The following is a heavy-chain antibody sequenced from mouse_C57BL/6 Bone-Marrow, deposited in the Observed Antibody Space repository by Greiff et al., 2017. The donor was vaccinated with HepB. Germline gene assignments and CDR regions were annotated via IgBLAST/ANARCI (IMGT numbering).Heavy chain of an antibody. CDR3: ARSPLITTVVATYYFDY. D-gene: IGHD1-1*01. CDR1: GYAFSSSW. Sequence: VQLQQSGPELVKPGASVKISCKASGYAFSSSWMNWVKQRPGKGLEWIGRIYPGDGDTNYNGKFKGKATLTADKSSSTAYIQLSSLTSEDSAVYFCARSPLITTVVATYYFDYWGQGTTLTVSS. CDR2: IYPGDGDT. V-gene: IGHV1-82*01. J-gene: IGHJ2*01.